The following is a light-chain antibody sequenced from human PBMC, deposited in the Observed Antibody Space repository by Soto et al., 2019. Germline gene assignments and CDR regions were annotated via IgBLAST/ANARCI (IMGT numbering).Light chain of an antibody. Sequence: VLTRSPATPKESPRDRDTLSCRASQSLRSSLAWYQQRPGQAPRLVIYGASNRAAGIPDRFSGSGSGTDFTLTVSRLEPEDVAMYYCQHYHWVPDTFGQGTRLEIK. CDR1: QSLRSS. CDR2: GAS. CDR3: QHYHWVPDT. J-gene: IGKJ5*01. V-gene: IGKV3-20*01.